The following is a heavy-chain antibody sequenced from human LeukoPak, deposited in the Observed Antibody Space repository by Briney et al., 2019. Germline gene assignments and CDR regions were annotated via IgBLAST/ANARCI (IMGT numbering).Heavy chain of an antibody. CDR2: ISSSSSYT. J-gene: IGHJ4*02. V-gene: IGHV3-11*06. CDR1: GFTFSDYY. Sequence: GGSLRLSCAASGFTFSDYYMSWIRQAPGKGLEWVSYISSSSSYTNYADSVKGRFTISRDNAKNSLYLQMNSLRAEDTAVYYCARVETGRCFDYWGQGTLVTVSS. D-gene: IGHD1-1*01. CDR3: ARVETGRCFDY.